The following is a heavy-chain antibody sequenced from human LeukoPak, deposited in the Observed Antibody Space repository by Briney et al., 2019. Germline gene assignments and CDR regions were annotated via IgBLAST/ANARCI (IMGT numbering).Heavy chain of an antibody. D-gene: IGHD5-24*01. J-gene: IGHJ2*01. CDR3: ARGGFGIYTRWLQSPRYFDL. V-gene: IGHV4-59*12. CDR1: GGSISSYY. CDR2: IYYSGST. Sequence: SETLSLTCTVSGGSISSYYWSWIRQPPGKGLEWIGYIYYSGSTNYNPSLKSRVTISVDTSKNQFSLKLSSVTAADTAVYYCARGGFGIYTRWLQSPRYFDLWGRGTLVTVSS.